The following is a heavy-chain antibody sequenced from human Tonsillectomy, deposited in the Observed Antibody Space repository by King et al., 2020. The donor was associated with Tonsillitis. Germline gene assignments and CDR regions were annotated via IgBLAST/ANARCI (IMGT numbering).Heavy chain of an antibody. J-gene: IGHJ5*02. V-gene: IGHV1-18*01. CDR2: ISTYNGNT. CDR1: GYVFTNYL. CDR3: ARDLGYCSGGNCYSEGLNP. Sequence: QLVQSGAEVKKPGASVTVSCKASGYVFTNYLINWVRQAPGQGLEWMGWISTYNGNTNYAQKLPGRVTMTRDTSANTAYMELRGLRFDDTAVYFCARDLGYCSGGNCYSEGLNPWGQGTLVTVSS. D-gene: IGHD2-15*01.